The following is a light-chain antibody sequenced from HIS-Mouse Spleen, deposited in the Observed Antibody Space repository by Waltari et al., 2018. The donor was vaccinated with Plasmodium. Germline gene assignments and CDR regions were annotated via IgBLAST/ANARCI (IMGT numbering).Light chain of an antibody. J-gene: IGKJ5*01. Sequence: EIVMTQSLATLSVSPGARATLSCRASQSVSSNLAWYQQKPGQAPRSLIYGASTRSTRIPSRFSGIGSGTEFTLTISSMQSEDFAVYYCQQYNNWLITFGQGTRLEIK. CDR1: QSVSSN. V-gene: IGKV3-15*01. CDR2: GAS. CDR3: QQYNNWLIT.